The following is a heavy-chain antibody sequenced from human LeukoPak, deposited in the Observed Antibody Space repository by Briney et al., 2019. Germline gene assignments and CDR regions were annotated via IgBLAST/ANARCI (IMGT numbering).Heavy chain of an antibody. CDR2: ISYDGSNK. J-gene: IGHJ4*02. Sequence: PGGSLRLSCAASGFTFSSYGMHWVRQAPGKGLEWVAVISYDGSNKYYADSVKGRFTISRDNSKNTLYLQMNSLRAEDTAVYYCARDRGRVVMRPTPSYYFDYWGQGTLVTVSS. V-gene: IGHV3-30*03. CDR3: ARDRGRVVMRPTPSYYFDY. CDR1: GFTFSSYG. D-gene: IGHD3-3*01.